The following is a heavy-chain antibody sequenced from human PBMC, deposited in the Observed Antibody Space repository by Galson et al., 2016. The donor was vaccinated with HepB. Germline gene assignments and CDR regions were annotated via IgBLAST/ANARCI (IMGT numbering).Heavy chain of an antibody. Sequence: SLRLSCAASGFTFNSYAMSWVRRAPGKGLEWVSAISGSGGSTYYADSVKGRFTISRDNSKSTLYLQMNSLRAEDTAVHYCAKGWLEFHGLDVWGQGTTVTVSS. D-gene: IGHD6-19*01. V-gene: IGHV3-23*01. CDR1: GFTFNSYA. J-gene: IGHJ6*02. CDR2: ISGSGGST. CDR3: AKGWLEFHGLDV.